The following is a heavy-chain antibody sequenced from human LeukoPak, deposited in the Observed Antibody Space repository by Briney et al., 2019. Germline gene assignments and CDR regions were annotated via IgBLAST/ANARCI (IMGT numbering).Heavy chain of an antibody. Sequence: ASVKVSCMASGYSFTSFGLSWVRQAPGQGPEWMGWISAASGSTNYAQKFQDRVTMTTDTSTTTVYMELRSLRSDDPAVYYCAKEQEGTAIGGVFDYWGQGTVVTVSS. CDR1: GYSFTSFG. V-gene: IGHV1-18*01. CDR2: ISAASGST. CDR3: AKEQEGTAIGGVFDY. D-gene: IGHD2-21*02. J-gene: IGHJ4*02.